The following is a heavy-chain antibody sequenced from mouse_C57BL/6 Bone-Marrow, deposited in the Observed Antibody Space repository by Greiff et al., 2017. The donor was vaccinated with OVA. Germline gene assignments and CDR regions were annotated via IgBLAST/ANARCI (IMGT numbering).Heavy chain of an antibody. V-gene: IGHV1-26*01. CDR1: GYTFTDYY. J-gene: IGHJ2*01. CDR2: INPNNGGT. Sequence: VQLQQSGPELVKPGASVKISCKASGYTFTDYYMNWVKQSHGKSLEWIGDINPNNGGTSYNQKFKGKATLTVDKSSSTDYMELHSLTSEESAVYYCARSASYYAYLDYWGQGTTLTVSS. CDR3: ARSASYYAYLDY. D-gene: IGHD2-10*01.